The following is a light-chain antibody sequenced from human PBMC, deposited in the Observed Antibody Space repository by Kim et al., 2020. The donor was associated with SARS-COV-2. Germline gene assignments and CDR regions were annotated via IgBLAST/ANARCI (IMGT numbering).Light chain of an antibody. CDR1: HIGPTR. V-gene: IGLV3-21*04. CDR3: QVWDSSSDHWV. Sequence: PRKSPSISCGPNHIGPTRVHWSQHKPGPAPVLVIYSDSDRPSPFPERFSSSSSGNTATLTISRVEVGDEADYYCQVWDSSSDHWVFGGGTKVTVL. CDR2: SDS. J-gene: IGLJ3*02.